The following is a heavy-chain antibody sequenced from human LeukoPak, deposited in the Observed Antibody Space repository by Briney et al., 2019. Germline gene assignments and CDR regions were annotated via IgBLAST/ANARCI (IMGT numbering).Heavy chain of an antibody. CDR2: INPSGGST. CDR1: GYTFTSYY. D-gene: IGHD2-15*01. V-gene: IGHV1-46*01. Sequence: ASVKVSCKASGYTFTSYYMHWVRQAPGQGLEWMGIINPSGGSTSYAQKFQGRVTMTRDMSTSTVYMELSSLRSEDTAVYYCARGSGPSSPRYCSGGSCLIFWGQGTLVTVSS. CDR3: ARGSGPSSPRYCSGGSCLIF. J-gene: IGHJ4*02.